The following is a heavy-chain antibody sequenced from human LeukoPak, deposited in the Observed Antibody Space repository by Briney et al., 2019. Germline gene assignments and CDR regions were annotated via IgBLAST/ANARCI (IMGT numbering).Heavy chain of an antibody. D-gene: IGHD3-3*01. V-gene: IGHV3-30-3*01. Sequence: GGSLRLSCAASGFIFGGYAMHWVRQAPGKGLQWLAVISYDGGKTYYADSVEDRFTISRDNSKSTVYLEINSLRSEDTAIYYCARGFNDFWSGSQLEYWGQGTLVTVSS. CDR1: GFIFGGYA. CDR2: ISYDGGKT. J-gene: IGHJ4*02. CDR3: ARGFNDFWSGSQLEY.